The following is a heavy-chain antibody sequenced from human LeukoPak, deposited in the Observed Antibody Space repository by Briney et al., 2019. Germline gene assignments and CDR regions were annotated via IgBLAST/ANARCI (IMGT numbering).Heavy chain of an antibody. V-gene: IGHV1-18*01. CDR2: ISAYNGNT. CDR1: GYTFTSYG. CDR3: ARVVAGLLWFGEYFDY. Sequence: ASVKVSCKASGYTFTSYGISWVRQAPGQGLEWMGWISAYNGNTNYAQKLQGRVTMTTDTSTSTAYMELRSLRSDDTAVYCCARVVAGLLWFGEYFDYWGQGTLVTVSS. D-gene: IGHD3-10*01. J-gene: IGHJ4*02.